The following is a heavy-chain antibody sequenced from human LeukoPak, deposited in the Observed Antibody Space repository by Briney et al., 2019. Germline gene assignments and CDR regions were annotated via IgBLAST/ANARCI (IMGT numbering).Heavy chain of an antibody. V-gene: IGHV3-30*04. D-gene: IGHD5-18*01. CDR3: ARKEGEYSFGPHYFDY. CDR2: ILYDGSNK. CDR1: GFTFSSHN. J-gene: IGHJ4*02. Sequence: GGSLRLSCPASGFTFSSHNMHWVRQAPGKGLAGVAVILYDGSNKYYADSVKGRFTVSRDNSKNTLFLQMNSLRTEDTAVYYCARKEGEYSFGPHYFDYWGQGTLVTVSS.